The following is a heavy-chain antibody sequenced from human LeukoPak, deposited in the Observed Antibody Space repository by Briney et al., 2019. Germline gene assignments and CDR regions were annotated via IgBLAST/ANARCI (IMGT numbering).Heavy chain of an antibody. Sequence: ASVKVSCKASGYTFTGYYMRWVRQAPGQGLEWMGWINPNSGGTNYAQKFQGRVTITADESTSTAYMELSSLRSEDTAVYYCARVYYYGSGSPGGFDYWGQGTLVTVSS. CDR1: GYTFTGYY. J-gene: IGHJ4*02. V-gene: IGHV1-2*02. CDR2: INPNSGGT. CDR3: ARVYYYGSGSPGGFDY. D-gene: IGHD3-10*01.